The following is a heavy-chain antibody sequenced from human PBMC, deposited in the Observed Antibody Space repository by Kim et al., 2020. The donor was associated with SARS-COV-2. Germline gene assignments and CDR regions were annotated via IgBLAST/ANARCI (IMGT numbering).Heavy chain of an antibody. Sequence: SETLSLTCTVSGGSISSYYWSWIRQPPGKGLEWIGYIYYSGSTNYNPSLKSRVTISVDTSKNQFSLKLSSVTAADTAVYYCARAEPAAAAGTRDAFDIWGQGTMVTVSS. CDR3: ARAEPAAAAGTRDAFDI. J-gene: IGHJ3*02. CDR2: IYYSGST. V-gene: IGHV4-59*01. CDR1: GGSISSYY. D-gene: IGHD6-13*01.